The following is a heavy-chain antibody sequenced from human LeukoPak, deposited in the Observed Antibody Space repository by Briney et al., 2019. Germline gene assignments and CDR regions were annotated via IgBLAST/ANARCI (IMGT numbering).Heavy chain of an antibody. Sequence: SETLSLTCTVSGGSISRYEWAWIRQSPGKGLEWLGHIHSSGGPKYNPSLESRVTISMDTSKNQFSLNLNSVTAADTAVYYCSTNAGPAALDALDFWGQGTMVTVS. D-gene: IGHD2-2*01. CDR2: IHSSGGP. CDR1: GGSISRYE. CDR3: STNAGPAALDALDF. V-gene: IGHV4-4*08. J-gene: IGHJ3*01.